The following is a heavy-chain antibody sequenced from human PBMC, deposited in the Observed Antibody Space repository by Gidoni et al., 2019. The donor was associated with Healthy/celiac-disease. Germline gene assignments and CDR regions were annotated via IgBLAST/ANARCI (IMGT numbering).Heavy chain of an antibody. V-gene: IGHV4-34*01. CDR1: GGSFSGYY. Sequence: QVQLQQWGAGLLKPSETLSLTCAVYGGSFSGYYWSWIRQPPGKGLEWIGEINHSGSTNYNPSLKSRVTISVDTSKNQFSLKLSSVTAADTAVYYCARRGVIWYSSSWRFDYWGQGTLVTVSS. J-gene: IGHJ4*02. CDR3: ARRGVIWYSSSWRFDY. D-gene: IGHD6-13*01. CDR2: INHSGST.